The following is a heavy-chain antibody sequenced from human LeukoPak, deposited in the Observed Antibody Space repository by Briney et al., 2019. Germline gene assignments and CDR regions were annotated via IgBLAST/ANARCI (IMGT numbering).Heavy chain of an antibody. J-gene: IGHJ4*02. D-gene: IGHD2-8*02. V-gene: IGHV3-11*04. CDR2: ISSSGNAI. CDR1: GFPFSDYY. CDR3: AREGVYCAGGTCYFDY. Sequence: GGSLRLSCAASGFPFSDYYMSWIRQPPGKGLEWVSHISSSGNAIHYADSVKGRFTISRDNAKNSLYLQMNSLRAEDTAVYYCAREGVYCAGGTCYFDYWGQGALVTVSS.